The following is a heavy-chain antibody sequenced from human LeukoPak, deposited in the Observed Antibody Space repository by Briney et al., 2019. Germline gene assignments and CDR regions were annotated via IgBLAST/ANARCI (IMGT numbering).Heavy chain of an antibody. V-gene: IGHV4-34*01. CDR2: INHSGST. Sequence: SETLSLTCAVYGGSFSGYYWSWIRQPPGKGLEWIGEINHSGSTNYNPSLKSRVTISVDTSKNQFSLKLGSVTAADTAVYYCARGLEDTAMGTIDYWGQGTLVTVSS. CDR3: ARGLEDTAMGTIDY. CDR1: GGSFSGYY. D-gene: IGHD5-18*01. J-gene: IGHJ4*02.